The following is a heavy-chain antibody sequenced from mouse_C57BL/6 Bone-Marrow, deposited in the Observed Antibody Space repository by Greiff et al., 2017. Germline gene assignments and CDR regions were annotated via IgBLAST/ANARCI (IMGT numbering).Heavy chain of an antibody. CDR2: IYPRDGST. CDR1: GYTFTSYE. CDR3: ARSIYGNFSSYWYFDV. J-gene: IGHJ1*03. D-gene: IGHD2-1*01. Sequence: VKLMESGPELVKPGASVKLSCKASGYTFTSYEINWVKQRPGQGLEWIGWIYPRDGSTKYNEKFKGKATLTVDISASTAYMELHSLTSEDSAVYFCARSIYGNFSSYWYFDVWGTGTTVTVSS. V-gene: IGHV1-85*01.